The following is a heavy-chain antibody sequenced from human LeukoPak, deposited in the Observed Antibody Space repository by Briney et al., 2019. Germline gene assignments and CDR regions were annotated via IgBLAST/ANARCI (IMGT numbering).Heavy chain of an antibody. CDR2: IYPGDSDT. Sequence: GESLKISCKGSGYSFSTYWIGWVRQMPGKGLEWMGIIYPGDSDTRYSPSFQGQVTISADKSISTAYLQWSSLKASDTAMYYCARPTTNWYFDLWGRGTLVTVSS. CDR3: ARPTTNWYFDL. CDR1: GYSFSTYW. J-gene: IGHJ2*01. V-gene: IGHV5-51*01. D-gene: IGHD1-14*01.